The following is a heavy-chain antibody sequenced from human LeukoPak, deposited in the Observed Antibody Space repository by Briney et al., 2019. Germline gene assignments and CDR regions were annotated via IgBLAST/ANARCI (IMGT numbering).Heavy chain of an antibody. J-gene: IGHJ4*02. CDR3: ARSSVGARRRIDY. CDR2: MNPNSGNT. CDR1: GYTFTSYD. V-gene: IGHV1-8*01. D-gene: IGHD1-26*01. Sequence: ASVKVSCTASGYTFTSYDINWVRQATGQGLEWMGWMNPNSGNTGYAQKFQGRVTMTRCTSINTAYMELNSLTSEDTAVYYCARSSVGARRRIDYWGQGSLVTVSS.